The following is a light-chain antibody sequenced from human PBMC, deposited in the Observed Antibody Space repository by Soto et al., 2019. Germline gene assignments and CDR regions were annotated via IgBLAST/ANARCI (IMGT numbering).Light chain of an antibody. V-gene: IGKV3-11*01. J-gene: IGKJ4*01. CDR1: QSINNY. CDR2: DAS. Sequence: EIVLAQSPATLSLSPGERATLSCRASQSINNYLAWYQQKPGLPPRLVIFDASNRATGIPARFTGSGSGTDFTLTISSLEPEDFAFYFCQQRSNWPLTFGGGTKVEI. CDR3: QQRSNWPLT.